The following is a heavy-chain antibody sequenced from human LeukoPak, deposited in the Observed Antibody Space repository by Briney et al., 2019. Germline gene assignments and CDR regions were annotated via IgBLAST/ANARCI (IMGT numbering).Heavy chain of an antibody. CDR3: ARGQTRPEGGQFARVRYYYYGMDV. D-gene: IGHD3-10*01. J-gene: IGHJ6*02. Sequence: PSETLSLTCAVYGGSFSGSYWSWIRQPPGKRLEWIGEINHSGSTNYNPSLKSRVTISVDTSKNQFSLKLSSVTAADTAVYYCARGQTRPEGGQFARVRYYYYGMDVWGQGTTVTVSS. CDR2: INHSGST. CDR1: GGSFSGSY. V-gene: IGHV4-34*01.